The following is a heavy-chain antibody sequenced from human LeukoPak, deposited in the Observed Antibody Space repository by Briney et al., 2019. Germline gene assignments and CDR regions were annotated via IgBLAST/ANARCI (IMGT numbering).Heavy chain of an antibody. CDR3: EKGGAVRRVQSGRFDD. CDR2: VTIGGDIT. D-gene: IGHD3-10*01. CDR1: GFIFTNYA. Sequence: GGSLRLSCAASGFIFTNYAMSWVRQAPGKGLEWVSAVTIGGDITYYADSVKGRFTISRDNSRNTLFLQMNSLPAEDTAAYYCEKGGAVRRVQSGRFDDWGQGTLVTVSS. J-gene: IGHJ4*02. V-gene: IGHV3-23*01.